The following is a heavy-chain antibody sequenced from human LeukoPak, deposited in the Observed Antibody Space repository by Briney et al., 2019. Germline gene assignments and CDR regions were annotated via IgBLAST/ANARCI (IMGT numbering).Heavy chain of an antibody. V-gene: IGHV3-23*01. CDR3: AKGGVLLSGGMQLLRYFDY. Sequence: GGSLTLSCAASRFTFSSYAMSWVRQVPGKGLEWVSVISGTGGTTYYSDSVKGRFTISRDNSKNTLYLQMSSLRAEDTAVYYCAKGGVLLSGGMQLLRYFDYWGQGALVTVSS. J-gene: IGHJ4*02. D-gene: IGHD3-10*01. CDR2: ISGTGGTT. CDR1: RFTFSSYA.